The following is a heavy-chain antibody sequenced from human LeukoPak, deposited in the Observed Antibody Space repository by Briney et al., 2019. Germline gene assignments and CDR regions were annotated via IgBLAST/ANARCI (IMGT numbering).Heavy chain of an antibody. V-gene: IGHV3-30*04. D-gene: IGHD1-1*01. CDR1: GFTFSKYA. CDR2: ISYDENIK. Sequence: GWALPLSCPGSGFTFSKYAIHGLRQPPGREVPGVAVISYDENIKYYKGSVKSRLSITRHHSKNTLSLQMNTLRPADTPVYYCARLLVYNSGGEGFDLWGQGTLVIVSS. CDR3: ARLLVYNSGGEGFDL. J-gene: IGHJ4*02.